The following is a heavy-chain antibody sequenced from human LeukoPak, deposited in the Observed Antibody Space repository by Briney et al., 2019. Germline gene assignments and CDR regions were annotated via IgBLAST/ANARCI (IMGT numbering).Heavy chain of an antibody. D-gene: IGHD3-16*01. CDR3: ASRPFFWGFDY. V-gene: IGHV4-39*01. CDR1: GGSISSSSYY. CDR2: IMYDSGST. Sequence: SETLSLTCTVSGGSISSSSYYWGWIRQPPGKGLEWIVSIMYDSGSTYYNPSLKSRVTISVDTSKNQFSLKLSSVTAADTAVYYCASRPFFWGFDYWGQGTLVTVSS. J-gene: IGHJ4*02.